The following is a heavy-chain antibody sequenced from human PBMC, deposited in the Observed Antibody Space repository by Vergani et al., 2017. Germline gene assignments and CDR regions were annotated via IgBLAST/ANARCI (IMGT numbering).Heavy chain of an antibody. D-gene: IGHD1-20*01. V-gene: IGHV4-4*02. J-gene: IGHJ6*02. CDR1: GGSISSSNW. Sequence: QVQLQESGPGLVNPSGTLSFTCAVSGGSISSSNWWSWVRQPPGKGLEWIGEIYHSGSTNYNPSLKSRVTISVDKSKNQFSLKLSSVTAADTAVYYCARFLTGTTIYYYYGMDVWGQGTTVTVSS. CDR2: IYHSGST. CDR3: ARFLTGTTIYYYYGMDV.